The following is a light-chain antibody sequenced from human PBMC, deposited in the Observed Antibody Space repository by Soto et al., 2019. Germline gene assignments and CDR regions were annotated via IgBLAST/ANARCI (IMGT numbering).Light chain of an antibody. Sequence: DIVMTQSPDSLTVSLGERATINCKSSQSVLYSSNNKNYLAWYQQKSGQPPKLLISWASARESGVPDRFSGTGSGTDFTLTISSLQAEDVAVYYGQQYSAPRPSFGPGTKVNIK. J-gene: IGKJ3*01. V-gene: IGKV4-1*01. CDR3: QQYSAPRPS. CDR2: WAS. CDR1: QSVLYSSNNKNY.